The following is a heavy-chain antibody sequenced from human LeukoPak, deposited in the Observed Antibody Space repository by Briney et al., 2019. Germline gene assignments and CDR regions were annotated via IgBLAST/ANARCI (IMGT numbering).Heavy chain of an antibody. CDR3: AKDRYYYDSSALQYYFDY. CDR1: GFIVNTNY. J-gene: IGHJ4*02. CDR2: ISGSGGST. D-gene: IGHD3-22*01. Sequence: GGSLRLSCAASGFIVNTNYMNWVRQAPGKGLEWVSAISGSGGSTYYAASVKGRFTISRDNSKNTLYLQMNSLRAEDTAVYYCAKDRYYYDSSALQYYFDYWGQGTLVTVSS. V-gene: IGHV3-23*01.